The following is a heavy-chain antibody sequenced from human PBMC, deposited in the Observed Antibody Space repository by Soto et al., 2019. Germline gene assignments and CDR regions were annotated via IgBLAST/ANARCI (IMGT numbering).Heavy chain of an antibody. CDR1: GFNFINAW. D-gene: IGHD1-26*01. CDR2: IKSKADGETT. Sequence: EVQLVESGGGLVEPGGSLRLSCAASGFNFINAWMHWVRQAPGKGLEWVGRIKSKADGETTDYAAPVKSIFMISRDDSKNTLYLPINRLKMEDTAVYYCSALGVWGQGTTVTVSS. J-gene: IGHJ6*02. CDR3: SALGV. V-gene: IGHV3-15*07.